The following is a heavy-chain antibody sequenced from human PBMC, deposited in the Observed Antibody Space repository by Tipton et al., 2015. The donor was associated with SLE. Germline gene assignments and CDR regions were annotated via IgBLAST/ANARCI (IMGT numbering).Heavy chain of an antibody. CDR2: INHSGST. CDR1: GGSFSGYY. Sequence: TLSLTCAVYGGSFSGYYWSWIRQPPGKGLEWIGEINHSGSTNYNPSLKSRVTISVDTSKNQFSLKLSSVTAADTAVYYCARGRLRFLEQFSSWGQGTLVTVSS. V-gene: IGHV4-34*01. J-gene: IGHJ4*02. D-gene: IGHD3-3*01. CDR3: ARGRLRFLEQFSS.